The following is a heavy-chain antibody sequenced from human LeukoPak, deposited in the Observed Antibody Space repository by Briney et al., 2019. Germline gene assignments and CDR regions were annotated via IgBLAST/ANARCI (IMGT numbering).Heavy chain of an antibody. D-gene: IGHD4-23*01. CDR3: AREGGYGGKDY. V-gene: IGHV3-21*01. J-gene: IGHJ4*02. CDR2: ISSSSSYI. Sequence: GGSLRLSCAASGFTFSSYSMNWVRQAPGEGLEWVSSISSSSSYIYYADSVKGRFTISRDNAKNSLYLQMNSLRAEDTAVYYCAREGGYGGKDYWGQGTLVTVSS. CDR1: GFTFSSYS.